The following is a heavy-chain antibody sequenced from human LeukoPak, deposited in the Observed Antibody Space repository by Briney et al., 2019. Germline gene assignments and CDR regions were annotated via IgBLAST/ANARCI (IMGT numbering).Heavy chain of an antibody. J-gene: IGHJ3*02. V-gene: IGHV4-4*07. D-gene: IGHD3-22*01. CDR3: ARAGYDSSGYYGEVDAFDI. CDR1: GGSISSYY. Sequence: SETLSLTCTVSGGSISSYYWSWIRQPAGKGLEWIGRIYTSGSTNYNPSLKSRVTMSVDTSKNQFSLKLSSVTAADTAVYYCARAGYDSSGYYGEVDAFDIWGQGTMVTVSS. CDR2: IYTSGST.